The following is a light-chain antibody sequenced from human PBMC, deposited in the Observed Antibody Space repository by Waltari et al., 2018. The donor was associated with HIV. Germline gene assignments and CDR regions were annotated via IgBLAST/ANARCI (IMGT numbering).Light chain of an antibody. V-gene: IGLV1-40*01. CDR2: GNN. CDR1: SSNIGAGSD. J-gene: IGLJ1*01. Sequence: QSVLTQPPSLSGAPGQRVIISCTGSSSNIGAGSDVHWYQQSQGTAPKPLIYGNNNRPSGVPDRFSGSKSGTSASLANTGLQAEDEADYYCQSYDSSPNTYVFGSGTKVTVL. CDR3: QSYDSSPNTYV.